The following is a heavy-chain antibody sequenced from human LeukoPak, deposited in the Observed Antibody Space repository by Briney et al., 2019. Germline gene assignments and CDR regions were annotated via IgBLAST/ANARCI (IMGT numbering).Heavy chain of an antibody. V-gene: IGHV4-59*03. Sequence: SETLSLTCSVSGASIRSYFWSWIRQSPGKGLEFIGQIHYSGSTDYNPSLKSRITMSVDTSKNQFFLSLNSVTAADTAVYYCAKFGLYYNMDVWGQGTTVTVSS. D-gene: IGHD3-16*01. CDR1: GASIRSYF. J-gene: IGHJ6*02. CDR2: IHYSGST. CDR3: AKFGLYYNMDV.